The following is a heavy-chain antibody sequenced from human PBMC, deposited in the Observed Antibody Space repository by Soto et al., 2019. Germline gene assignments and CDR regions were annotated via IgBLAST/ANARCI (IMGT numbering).Heavy chain of an antibody. Sequence: PSETLSLTCTVSGGSIGSYYWSWIRQSPGKGLEWIAYIHYSGSTNSNPSLKSRVTISVDPSKNQFSLKLSSVTAADTAVYYCVRGVLPAARYCFDPWGQGTLVTVSS. J-gene: IGHJ5*02. CDR3: VRGVLPAARYCFDP. V-gene: IGHV4-59*01. CDR2: IHYSGST. D-gene: IGHD2-2*01. CDR1: GGSIGSYY.